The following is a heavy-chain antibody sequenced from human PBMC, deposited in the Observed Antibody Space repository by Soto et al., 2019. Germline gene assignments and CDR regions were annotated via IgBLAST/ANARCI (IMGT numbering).Heavy chain of an antibody. J-gene: IGHJ4*02. Sequence: QVQLVGSGGGWVKPGGSRKPSGEASELPFSNNKMSWTAQAQGKGLEGVAYISGSGSTIYYADSVKGRFTISRDNAKNSLYLQMNSLRAEDTAVYYCARGGYCSGGSCYSGGFESVPFDYWGQGTLVTVSS. CDR3: ARGGYCSGGSCYSGGFESVPFDY. CDR1: ELPFSNNK. D-gene: IGHD2-15*01. V-gene: IGHV3-11*01. CDR2: ISGSGSTI.